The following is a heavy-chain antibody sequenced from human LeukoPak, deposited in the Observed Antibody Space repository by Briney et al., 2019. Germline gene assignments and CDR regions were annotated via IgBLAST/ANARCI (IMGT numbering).Heavy chain of an antibody. J-gene: IGHJ4*02. V-gene: IGHV3-74*01. D-gene: IGHD3-3*01. Sequence: GGSLGLSCAASGFTFSNSWMPWVRQAPGKGLVWVSRINKDGGITAYAASVEGRFTIYRHHAKNTLYLQIHSLRDEEASVYYCVRLLDVDYWGQGTLVTVSS. CDR3: VRLLDVDY. CDR2: INKDGGIT. CDR1: GFTFSNSW.